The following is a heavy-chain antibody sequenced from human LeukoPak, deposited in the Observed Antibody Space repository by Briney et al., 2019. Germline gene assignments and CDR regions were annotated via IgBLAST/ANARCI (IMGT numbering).Heavy chain of an antibody. D-gene: IGHD6-13*01. CDR3: ARDTRAAAGTLKGAFDY. V-gene: IGHV3-21*01. J-gene: IGHJ4*02. CDR1: GFTFSSYG. Sequence: GGSLRLSCAASGFTFSSYGMSWVRQAPGKGLEWVSSISSSSSYIYYADSVKGRFTISRDNAKNSLYLQMNSLRAEDTAVYYCARDTRAAAGTLKGAFDYWGQGTLVTVSS. CDR2: ISSSSSYI.